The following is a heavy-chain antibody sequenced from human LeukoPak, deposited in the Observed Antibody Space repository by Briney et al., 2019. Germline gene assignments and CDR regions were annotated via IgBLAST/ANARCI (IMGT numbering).Heavy chain of an antibody. Sequence: SQTPSLTCAISGDSVSSNSATWNWIRQSPSRGLEWLGTTYYRSKWYNDYAVSVKSRITINPDTSNNQFSLQLNSVTPEDTAVYYCARGLSLAFDYWGQGTLVTVSS. J-gene: IGHJ4*02. CDR1: GDSVSSNSAT. V-gene: IGHV6-1*01. D-gene: IGHD3-3*02. CDR2: TYYRSKWYN. CDR3: ARGLSLAFDY.